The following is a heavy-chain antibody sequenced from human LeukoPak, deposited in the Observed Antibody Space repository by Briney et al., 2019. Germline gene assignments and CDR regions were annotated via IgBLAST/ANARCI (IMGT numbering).Heavy chain of an antibody. Sequence: GGSLRLSCAASGFTFSSYAMSWVRQTPGKGLEWVSGISGSDASTYYIDSVKGRFTISRDNSKNTLYLHMNSLRAEDTAVYYCAKDVTYYFGSGSNPNWFDPWGQGTLVTVSS. CDR3: AKDVTYYFGSGSNPNWFDP. D-gene: IGHD3-10*01. CDR1: GFTFSSYA. CDR2: ISGSDAST. J-gene: IGHJ5*02. V-gene: IGHV3-23*01.